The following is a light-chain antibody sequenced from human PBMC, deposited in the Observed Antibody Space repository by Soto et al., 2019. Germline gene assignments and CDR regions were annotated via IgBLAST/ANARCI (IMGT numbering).Light chain of an antibody. CDR1: SSDVGGYNY. V-gene: IGLV2-14*01. CDR3: SSYTGSSTLMV. Sequence: QSVLTQPASVSGSPGQSITISCTGTSSDVGGYNYVSWYQQHPGKAPKLMIYNVSHRPSGVSNRFSGSKSGNTASLTISGLQAEDEADYDCSSYTGSSTLMVVGVGTKLTVL. J-gene: IGLJ2*01. CDR2: NVS.